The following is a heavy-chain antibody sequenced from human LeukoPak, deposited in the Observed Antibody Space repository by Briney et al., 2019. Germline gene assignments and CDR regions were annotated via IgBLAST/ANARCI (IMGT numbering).Heavy chain of an antibody. D-gene: IGHD3-10*01. V-gene: IGHV3-23*01. CDR3: VKEEGYYGSGRFDY. CDR2: IYGSGGSP. J-gene: IGHJ4*02. Sequence: GGSLRLSCAASGFTFSSYAMSWVRQAPGKGLEWVSGIYGSGGSPYYADSVKGRFTISRDDSKNTLYLQMSSLRAEDTAVYYCVKEEGYYGSGRFDYWGQGTLVTVSS. CDR1: GFTFSSYA.